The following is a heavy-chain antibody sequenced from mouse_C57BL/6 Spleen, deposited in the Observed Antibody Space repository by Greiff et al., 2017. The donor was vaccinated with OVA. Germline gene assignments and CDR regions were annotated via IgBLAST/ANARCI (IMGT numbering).Heavy chain of an antibody. V-gene: IGHV14-3*01. Sequence: GQPQQSGAELVRPGASGKVSCTASGFNIKNTYMHWVKQRPEKGLEWIGRIDPANGNTKYAPKFQGKATITADTSSNTAYLQLSSLTSEDTAIYYCARGDGYYVTWFAYWGQGTLVTVSA. CDR3: ARGDGYYVTWFAY. CDR2: IDPANGNT. CDR1: GFNIKNTY. J-gene: IGHJ3*01. D-gene: IGHD2-3*01.